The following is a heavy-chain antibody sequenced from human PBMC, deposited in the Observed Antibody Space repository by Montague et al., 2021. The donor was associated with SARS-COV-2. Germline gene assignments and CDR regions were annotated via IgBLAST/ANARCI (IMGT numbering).Heavy chain of an antibody. CDR2: IYYGGTT. J-gene: IGHJ2*01. CDR3: AREGAGDWYFDL. V-gene: IGHV4-39*02. CDR1: GGSISSSSYY. D-gene: IGHD4/OR15-4a*01. Sequence: SETLSLTCTVSGGSISSSSYYWGWIRQPPGKGPEWIGSIYYGGTTFYNPSLRSRVTMSVDTSKNQFSLRLSSVTAADTAVFHCAREGAGDWYFDLWGRGTLVTVSS.